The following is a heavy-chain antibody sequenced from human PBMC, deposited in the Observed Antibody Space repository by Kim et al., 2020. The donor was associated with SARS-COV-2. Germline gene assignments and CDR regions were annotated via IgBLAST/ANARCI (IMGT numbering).Heavy chain of an antibody. J-gene: IGHJ6*02. CDR2: IYYSGST. CDR1: GGSISSGGYY. Sequence: SETLSLTCTVSGGSISSGGYYWSWIRQHPGKGLEWIGYIYYSGSTYYNPSLKRRVTISVDTSKNQFSLKLSAVTAADTAVYYCARESLSGGVNYYYYGMDVWGPGTTVTVSS. V-gene: IGHV4-31*03. D-gene: IGHD3-16*01. CDR3: ARESLSGGVNYYYYGMDV.